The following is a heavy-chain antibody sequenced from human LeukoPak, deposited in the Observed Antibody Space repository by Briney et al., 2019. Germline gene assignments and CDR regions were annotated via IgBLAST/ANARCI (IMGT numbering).Heavy chain of an antibody. V-gene: IGHV3-21*01. CDR2: ISSSSSYI. J-gene: IGHJ4*02. D-gene: IGHD4-23*01. Sequence: KPGGSLRLSCAASGFTFSSYSMNWVRQAPGKGPEWVSSISSSSSYIYYTDSVKGRFTISRDNAKNSLYVQMNSLRAEDTAVYYCAIQKYGGNSGYFDYWGQGTLVTVSS. CDR3: AIQKYGGNSGYFDY. CDR1: GFTFSSYS.